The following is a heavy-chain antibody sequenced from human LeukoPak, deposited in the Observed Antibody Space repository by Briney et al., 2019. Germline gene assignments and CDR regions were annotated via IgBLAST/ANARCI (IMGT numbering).Heavy chain of an antibody. V-gene: IGHV3-49*04. CDR2: IRSKAYGGTT. Sequence: QPGRSLRLSCTGSGFTFGDYAVSWVRQAPGKGLEWVGFIRSKAYGGTTEYDASVKGRFTISRDDSKSIAYLQMNSLKTEDTAVYYCSRDPLHHYGSGSYYHFDYWGQGRLVTVSS. CDR3: SRDPLHHYGSGSYYHFDY. CDR1: GFTFGDYA. J-gene: IGHJ4*02. D-gene: IGHD3-10*01.